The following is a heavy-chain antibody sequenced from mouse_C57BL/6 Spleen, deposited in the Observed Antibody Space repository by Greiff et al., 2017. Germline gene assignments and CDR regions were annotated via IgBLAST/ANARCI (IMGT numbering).Heavy chain of an antibody. CDR3: ARWWGYDYDQVYFDY. CDR2: INPSNGGT. J-gene: IGHJ2*01. D-gene: IGHD2-4*01. Sequence: QVQLQQPGTELVKPGASVKLSCKASGYTFTSYWMHWVKQRPGQGLEWIGNINPSNGGTNYNEKFKSKATLTVDKSSSTAYMQLSSLTSEDSAVYYCARWWGYDYDQVYFDYWGQGTTLTVSS. V-gene: IGHV1-53*01. CDR1: GYTFTSYW.